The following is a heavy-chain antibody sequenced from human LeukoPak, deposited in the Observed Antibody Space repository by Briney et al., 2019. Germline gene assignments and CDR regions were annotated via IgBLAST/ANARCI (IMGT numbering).Heavy chain of an antibody. CDR2: ISYSSSTI. Sequence: GGSLRLSCAASGFTFSSYAMSWARQAPGKGLEWVSYISYSSSTIYYADSVRGRFTISRDNAKNSLYLQMNSLRAEDTAVYYCARDRLHYGEYEKTFDYWGQGTLVTVSS. J-gene: IGHJ4*02. V-gene: IGHV3-48*01. D-gene: IGHD4-17*01. CDR3: ARDRLHYGEYEKTFDY. CDR1: GFTFSSYA.